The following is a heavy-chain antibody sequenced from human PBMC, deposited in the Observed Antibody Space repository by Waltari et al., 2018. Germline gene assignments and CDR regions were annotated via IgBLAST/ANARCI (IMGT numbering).Heavy chain of an antibody. CDR3: ARDGITGTTGYYYYGMDV. D-gene: IGHD1-20*01. CDR2: ISAYNGNT. CDR1: GYTFTSYG. Sequence: QVQLVQSGAEVKKPGASVKVSCKASGYTFTSYGISWVRQAPGQGLEWMGWISAYNGNTNYAQKLQGRVTMTTDTSTSTAYMALRSLRSDDTAVYYCARDGITGTTGYYYYGMDVWGQGTTVTVSS. J-gene: IGHJ6*02. V-gene: IGHV1-18*01.